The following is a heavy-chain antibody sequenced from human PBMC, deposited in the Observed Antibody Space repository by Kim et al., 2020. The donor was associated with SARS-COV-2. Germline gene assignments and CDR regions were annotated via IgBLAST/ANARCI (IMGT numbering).Heavy chain of an antibody. J-gene: IGHJ4*02. D-gene: IGHD5-12*01. CDR1: GFTFSSYS. CDR2: ISSSSSYI. CDR3: ARSSGYDTNFDY. Sequence: GGSLRLSCAASGFTFSSYSMNWVRQAPGKGLEWVSSISSSSSYIYYADSVKGRFTISRDNAKNSLYLQMNSLRAEDTAVYYCARSSGYDTNFDYWGQGTLVTVSS. V-gene: IGHV3-21*01.